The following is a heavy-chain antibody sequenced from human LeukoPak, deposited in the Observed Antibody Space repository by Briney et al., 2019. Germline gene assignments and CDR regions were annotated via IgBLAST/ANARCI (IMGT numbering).Heavy chain of an antibody. CDR2: IYSDNT. CDR3: AKGLDRREPNAFDI. V-gene: IGHV3-53*01. J-gene: IGHJ3*02. Sequence: GGSLRLSCTVSGFTVSSNSMSWVRQAPGKGLEWVSFIYSDNTHYADSVKGRFTISRDNSKNTLYLQMNSLRAEDTAVYYCAKGLDRREPNAFDIWGQGTMVTVSS. D-gene: IGHD1-26*01. CDR1: GFTVSSNS.